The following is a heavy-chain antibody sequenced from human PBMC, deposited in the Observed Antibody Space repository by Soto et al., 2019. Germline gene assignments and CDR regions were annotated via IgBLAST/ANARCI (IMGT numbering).Heavy chain of an antibody. J-gene: IGHJ6*03. Sequence: GGSLRLSCAASGFTFSSYSMNWVRQAPGKGLEWVSYISSSSSTIYYADSVKGRFTISRDNAKNSLYLQMNSLRAEDTAVYYCARPYLSGTYYYMDVWGKGTTVTSP. CDR2: ISSSSSTI. D-gene: IGHD3-10*01. CDR1: GFTFSSYS. CDR3: ARPYLSGTYYYMDV. V-gene: IGHV3-48*01.